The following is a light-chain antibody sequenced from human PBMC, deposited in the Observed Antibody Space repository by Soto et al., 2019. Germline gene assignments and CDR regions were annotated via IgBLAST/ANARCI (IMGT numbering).Light chain of an antibody. Sequence: QSALTQPASVSGSPGQSITISCTGTSSDVGGYNYVSWYQQHPGKAPKLMIYEVSNRPSGVSNRFSGSKSGTSASLAITGLQAEDEADYYCQSYDSSLSAVVFGGGTKLTVL. CDR1: SSDVGGYNY. CDR2: EVS. V-gene: IGLV2-14*01. CDR3: QSYDSSLSAVV. J-gene: IGLJ2*01.